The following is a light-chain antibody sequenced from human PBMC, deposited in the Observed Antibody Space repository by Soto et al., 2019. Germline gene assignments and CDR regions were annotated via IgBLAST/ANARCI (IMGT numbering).Light chain of an antibody. CDR3: QQRSNWPPVT. V-gene: IGKV3-11*01. Sequence: EIVLTQSPATLSLSPGERATLSCRASQSVSSYLAWYQQKPGQAPRLLIYDASNRATGIPARFSGSGSGTDVTLTSSSLSPEDFAIYYCQQRSNWPPVTFGGGTKVEIK. J-gene: IGKJ4*01. CDR2: DAS. CDR1: QSVSSY.